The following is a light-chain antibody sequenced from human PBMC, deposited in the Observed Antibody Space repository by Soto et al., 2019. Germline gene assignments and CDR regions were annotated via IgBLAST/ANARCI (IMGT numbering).Light chain of an antibody. J-gene: IGKJ5*01. V-gene: IGKV1-39*01. CDR2: AAS. CDR1: ESIARR. Sequence: IQMTQSQSSLSASVGDRVTITCRSSESIARRLNWYQQKPGKAPKLLIYAASSLQNGVPSRFRGGGSGTDFILTINNLQPEDFATFYCQQTYSTLSITFGQGTRLEIK. CDR3: QQTYSTLSIT.